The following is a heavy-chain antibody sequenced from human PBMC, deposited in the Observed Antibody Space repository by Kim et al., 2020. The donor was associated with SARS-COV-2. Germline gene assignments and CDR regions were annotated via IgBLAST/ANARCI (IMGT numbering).Heavy chain of an antibody. Sequence: SETLSLTCSVSGGSINSDAYYWGWIRQPPGKGLEWLATSYHTGKTYYSASLKTRVSVSMDPSKNQFSLRLGSVTAADTATYFCARIIAVAGLYFFDLWGQGTLVSVSS. D-gene: IGHD6-19*01. J-gene: IGHJ4*02. CDR3: ARIIAVAGLYFFDL. CDR2: SYHTGKT. CDR1: GGSINSDAYY. V-gene: IGHV4-39*01.